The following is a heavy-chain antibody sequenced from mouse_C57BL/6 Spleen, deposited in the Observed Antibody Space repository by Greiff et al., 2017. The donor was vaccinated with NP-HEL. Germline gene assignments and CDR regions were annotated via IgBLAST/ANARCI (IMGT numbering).Heavy chain of an antibody. CDR1: GYSITSGYD. D-gene: IGHD2-4*01. CDR3: AREDYDGAMDY. CDR2: ISYSGST. V-gene: IGHV3-1*01. J-gene: IGHJ4*01. Sequence: EVQLQQSGPGMVKPSQSLSLTCTVTGYSITSGYDWYWIRHFPGNKLEWMGYISYSGSTNYNPSLKSRISITHDTSKNHFFLKLNSVTTEDTATYYCAREDYDGAMDYWGQGTSVTVSS.